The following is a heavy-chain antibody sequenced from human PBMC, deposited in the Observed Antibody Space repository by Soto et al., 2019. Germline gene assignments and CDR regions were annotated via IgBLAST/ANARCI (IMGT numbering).Heavy chain of an antibody. CDR3: AKGGLWFGELQLDY. D-gene: IGHD3-10*01. J-gene: IGHJ4*02. Sequence: QVQLVESGGGVVQPGRSLRLSCAASGFTFSSYGMHWVRQAPGKGLEWVAVISYDGSNKYYADSVKGRFTISRDNSKNTLYLQMNSLRAEDTAVYYCAKGGLWFGELQLDYWGQGTLVTVSS. CDR1: GFTFSSYG. V-gene: IGHV3-30*18. CDR2: ISYDGSNK.